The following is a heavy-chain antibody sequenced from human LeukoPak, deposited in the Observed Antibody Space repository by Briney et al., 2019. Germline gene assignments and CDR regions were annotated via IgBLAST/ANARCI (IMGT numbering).Heavy chain of an antibody. CDR1: GFTFSNYA. Sequence: GGSLRLSCAASGFTFSNYAMIWVRQAPGKGLEWVSAIGVNTDRTYYAGAVRGRFTISRDYSQNTLSLQVSSLRAEDTAVYYCAKGHGDHIPAEYLEHWGQGTLVTVSS. CDR3: AKGHGDHIPAEYLEH. D-gene: IGHD4-17*01. V-gene: IGHV3-23*01. CDR2: IGVNTDRT. J-gene: IGHJ1*01.